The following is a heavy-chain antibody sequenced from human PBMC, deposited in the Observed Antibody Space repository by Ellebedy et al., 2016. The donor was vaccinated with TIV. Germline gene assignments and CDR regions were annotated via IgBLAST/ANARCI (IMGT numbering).Heavy chain of an antibody. D-gene: IGHD2-2*02. CDR1: GFTFSSYG. J-gene: IGHJ4*02. CDR3: ARDQGYCSSTSCYSPWDY. Sequence: GGSLRLXXAASGFTFSSYGMHWVRQAPGKGLEWVAVISYDGSNKYYADSVKGRFTISRDNSKNTLYLQMNSLRAEDTAVYYCARDQGYCSSTSCYSPWDYWGQGTLVTVSS. CDR2: ISYDGSNK. V-gene: IGHV3-30*03.